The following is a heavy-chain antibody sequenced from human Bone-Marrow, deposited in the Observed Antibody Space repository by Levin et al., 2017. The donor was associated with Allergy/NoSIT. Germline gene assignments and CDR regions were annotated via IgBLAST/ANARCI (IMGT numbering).Heavy chain of an antibody. CDR2: ISGSGGST. CDR3: AKDQSFDLWSSSYSESAFDI. V-gene: IGHV3-23*01. CDR1: GFAVGFAFNNYA. D-gene: IGHD3-3*01. J-gene: IGHJ3*02. Sequence: PGGSLRLSCVASGFAVGFAFNNYAMSWVRQAPGKGLEWVSAISGSGGSTYYADSMKGRFTISSDNSKHTLYLQMNSLRAEDTAVYYCAKDQSFDLWSSSYSESAFDIWGPGTVVTASS.